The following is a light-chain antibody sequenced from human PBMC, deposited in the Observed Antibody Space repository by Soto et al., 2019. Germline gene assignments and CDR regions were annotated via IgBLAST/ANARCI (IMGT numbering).Light chain of an antibody. Sequence: DIQMTQSPSTLSASVGDRVTITCRASQSISSWLAWYQQKPGKAPRLLIYKASNLESGVPSRISGSGSRTEFTLTISSLQPDDSATYYCQQYNDNWTFGQGTKVEIK. J-gene: IGKJ1*01. CDR3: QQYNDNWT. V-gene: IGKV1-5*03. CDR1: QSISSW. CDR2: KAS.